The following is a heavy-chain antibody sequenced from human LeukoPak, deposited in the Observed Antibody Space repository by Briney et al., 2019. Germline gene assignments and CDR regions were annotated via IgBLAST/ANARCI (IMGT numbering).Heavy chain of an antibody. D-gene: IGHD6-13*01. Sequence: SETLSLTCTVSGGSISSSSYYWGWIRQPPGKGLEWIGSIYYSGSTYYNPSLKSRVTISVDTSKNQFSLKLSSVTAADTAVYYCARGSLVSSSWYWFDPWGQGTLVTVSS. V-gene: IGHV4-39*07. CDR3: ARGSLVSSSWYWFDP. CDR1: GGSISSSSYY. CDR2: IYYSGST. J-gene: IGHJ5*02.